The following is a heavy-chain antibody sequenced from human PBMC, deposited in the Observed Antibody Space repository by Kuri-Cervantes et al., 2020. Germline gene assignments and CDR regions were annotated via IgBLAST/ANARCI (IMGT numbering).Heavy chain of an antibody. V-gene: IGHV1-24*01. CDR2: FDPEDGET. Sequence: ASVKVSCKVSGYTLTELSMYWARQAPGKGLEWMGGFDPEDGETVYAQKFQGRVTMTTDTSTSTAYMELGSLRSDDTAVYYCARDSDYYGSGSYYPFGYYYYYMDVWGKGTTVTVSS. J-gene: IGHJ6*03. CDR3: ARDSDYYGSGSYYPFGYYYYYMDV. D-gene: IGHD3-10*01. CDR1: GYTLTELS.